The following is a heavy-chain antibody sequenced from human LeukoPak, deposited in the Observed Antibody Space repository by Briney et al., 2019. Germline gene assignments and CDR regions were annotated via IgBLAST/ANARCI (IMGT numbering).Heavy chain of an antibody. D-gene: IGHD1-26*01. Sequence: GGALRLSCAASGFTFSTYEMNWVRQAPGKGLEWVSYISSSGSTIYYADSMKGRFTRSRDNATNSLYLQVNSLRAEDTAVYYCARGSGGAKENSYYYMDVWGKGTTVTVSS. CDR2: ISSSGSTI. J-gene: IGHJ6*03. CDR1: GFTFSTYE. CDR3: ARGSGGAKENSYYYMDV. V-gene: IGHV3-48*03.